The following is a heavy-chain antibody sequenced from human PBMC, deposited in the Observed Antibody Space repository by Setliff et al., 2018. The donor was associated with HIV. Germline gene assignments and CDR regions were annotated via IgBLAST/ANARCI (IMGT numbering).Heavy chain of an antibody. CDR2: IYYSGST. V-gene: IGHV4-59*08. J-gene: IGHJ4*02. Sequence: PSETLSLTCNVSGGSLSNYYWSWIRQPPGKGLEWIGYIYYSGSTNYNPSLKSRVTISVDTSKNQFSLKLSSVTAADTAVYYCARAREGWKPFAFDYWGQGTLVTVSS. D-gene: IGHD1-1*01. CDR3: ARAREGWKPFAFDY. CDR1: GGSLSNYY.